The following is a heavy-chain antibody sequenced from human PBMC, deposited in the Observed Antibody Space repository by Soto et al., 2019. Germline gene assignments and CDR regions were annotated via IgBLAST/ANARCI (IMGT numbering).Heavy chain of an antibody. J-gene: IGHJ6*02. D-gene: IGHD3-22*01. Sequence: SVTVSCKASGGTFSSYAISWVRQAPGQGLEWMGGIIPIFGTANYAQKFQGRVTITADESTSTAYMELSSLRSEDTAVYYCARAITMIVVGTNYYYYGMDVWGQGTTVTVSS. CDR2: IIPIFGTA. CDR3: ARAITMIVVGTNYYYYGMDV. V-gene: IGHV1-69*13. CDR1: GGTFSSYA.